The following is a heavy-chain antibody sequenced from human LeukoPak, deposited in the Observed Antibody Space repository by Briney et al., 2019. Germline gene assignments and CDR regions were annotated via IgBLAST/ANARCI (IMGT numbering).Heavy chain of an antibody. CDR1: GFTFSRFA. J-gene: IGHJ4*02. Sequence: SGGSLRLSCAASGFTFSRFAVHWVRQAPGKGLEWVAVISYDGSYKYYADSVKGRFTISRDNSKNTLFLQMNSLRAEDTAVYYCAKGVDYCSGGSCPADYWGPGTLVTVSS. CDR3: AKGVDYCSGGSCPADY. V-gene: IGHV3-30*04. CDR2: ISYDGSYK. D-gene: IGHD2-15*01.